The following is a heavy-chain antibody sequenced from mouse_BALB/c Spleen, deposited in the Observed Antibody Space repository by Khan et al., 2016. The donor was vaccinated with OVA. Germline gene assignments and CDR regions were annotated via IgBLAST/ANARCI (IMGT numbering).Heavy chain of an antibody. J-gene: IGHJ2*01. V-gene: IGHV14-3*02. CDR2: IDPANGNT. CDR1: GFNIKDNY. Sequence: VQLQQSGAELVKPGASVKLSCTASGFNIKDNYMHWVKQRPEQGLEWIGRIDPANGNTEYDPKFQGKATITADTSSNTAYLQLSSLTSEDTAVYYCARWPRGYWCQGTTLTVSS. CDR3: ARWPRGY.